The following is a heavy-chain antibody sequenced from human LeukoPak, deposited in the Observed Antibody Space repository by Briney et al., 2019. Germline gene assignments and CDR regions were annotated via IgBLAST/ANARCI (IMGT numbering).Heavy chain of an antibody. J-gene: IGHJ4*02. CDR3: TRDATIDSSLRGY. Sequence: GGSLRLSCAASGFTFSISWMSRVRQAPGKGLEWVAFIRTKAYGATTEYAPSVRGRFIISRDDSKRIAYLQMNSLKTEDTALYYCTRDATIDSSLRGYWGQGTPVTVSS. CDR1: GFTFSISW. V-gene: IGHV3-49*04. CDR2: IRTKAYGATT. D-gene: IGHD3-10*01.